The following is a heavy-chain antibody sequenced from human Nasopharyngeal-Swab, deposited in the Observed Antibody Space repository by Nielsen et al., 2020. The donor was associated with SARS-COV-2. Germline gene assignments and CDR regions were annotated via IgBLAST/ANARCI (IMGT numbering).Heavy chain of an antibody. Sequence: SETLSLTCTVSGGSISSGDYYWSWIRQPPGKGLEWIGYIYYSGCTYYNPSLKSRVTISVDTSKNQFSLKLSSVTAADTAVYYCARDSLGTYYHYFDYWGQGTLVTVSS. J-gene: IGHJ4*02. V-gene: IGHV4-30-4*01. CDR3: ARDSLGTYYHYFDY. CDR1: GGSISSGDYY. CDR2: IYYSGCT. D-gene: IGHD3-22*01.